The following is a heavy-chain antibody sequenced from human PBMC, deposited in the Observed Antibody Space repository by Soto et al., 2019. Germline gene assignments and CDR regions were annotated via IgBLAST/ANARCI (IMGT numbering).Heavy chain of an antibody. CDR2: ISASVGST. J-gene: IGHJ4*02. V-gene: IGHV3-23*01. D-gene: IGHD3-10*01. CDR1: GFTFSNYA. CDR3: AKGGQSYDY. Sequence: GGSLRLSCAASGFTFSNYAMSWVRQAPGKGLEWVSAISASVGSTYYTDSVKGRFTISRDHSKNTLYLRMNSLRAEDTAVYYCAKGGQSYDYWGQGTLVTVSS.